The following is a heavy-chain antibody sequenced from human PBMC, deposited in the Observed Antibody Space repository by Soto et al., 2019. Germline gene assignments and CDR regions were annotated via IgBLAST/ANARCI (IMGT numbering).Heavy chain of an antibody. J-gene: IGHJ4*02. CDR2: IDSDDDK. CDR1: GFSLSTSGMC. D-gene: IGHD1-1*01. V-gene: IGHV2-70*12. Sequence: ESGPTLVNPTQTLTLTCTFSGFSLSTSGMCVSWIRQPPGKALERLALIDSDDDKYYSTSLKTRLTISKDTSKNQVVLTMTSMDPVDPATYSCAPTLYTTLGRFDYWGQGTLVTASS. CDR3: APTLYTTLGRFDY.